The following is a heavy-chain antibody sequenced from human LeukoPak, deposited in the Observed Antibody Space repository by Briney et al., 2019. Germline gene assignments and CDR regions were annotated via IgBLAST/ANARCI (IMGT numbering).Heavy chain of an antibody. D-gene: IGHD2-2*01. V-gene: IGHV4-59*01. CDR1: GGSISSYY. CDR3: ALGRVPAARTFDY. Sequence: SETPSLTCTVSGGSISSYYWSWIRQPPGKGLEWIGYIYYSGSTNYNPSLKSRVTISVDTSKNQFSLKLSSVTAADTAVYYCALGRVPAARTFDYWGQGTLVTVSS. CDR2: IYYSGST. J-gene: IGHJ4*02.